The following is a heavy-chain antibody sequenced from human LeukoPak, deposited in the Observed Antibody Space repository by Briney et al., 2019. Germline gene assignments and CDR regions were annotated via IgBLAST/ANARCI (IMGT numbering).Heavy chain of an antibody. CDR3: AKDRESSGSPLNYYYGMDV. D-gene: IGHD6-19*01. V-gene: IGHV3-30*18. Sequence: GGSLRLSCAASGFTFSSYGMHWVRQAPGKGLEWVAVISYDGSNKYYADSVKGRFTISRDNSKNTLYLQMNSLRAEDTVVYYCAKDRESSGSPLNYYYGMDVWGQGTTVTVSS. CDR2: ISYDGSNK. J-gene: IGHJ6*02. CDR1: GFTFSSYG.